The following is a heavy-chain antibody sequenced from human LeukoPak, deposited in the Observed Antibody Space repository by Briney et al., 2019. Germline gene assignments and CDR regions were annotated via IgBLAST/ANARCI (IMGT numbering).Heavy chain of an antibody. Sequence: PSETLSLTCAVYGGSFSGYYWSWIRQPPGKGLEWIGEINHSGSTNYNPSLKSRVTVSVDTSKNQFSLKLSSVTAADTAVYYCATWGWRYFDYWGQGTLVTVSS. CDR1: GGSFSGYY. D-gene: IGHD7-27*01. V-gene: IGHV4-34*01. J-gene: IGHJ4*02. CDR2: INHSGST. CDR3: ATWGWRYFDY.